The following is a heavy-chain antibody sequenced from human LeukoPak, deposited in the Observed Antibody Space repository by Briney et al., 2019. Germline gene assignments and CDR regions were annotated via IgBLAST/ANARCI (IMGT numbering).Heavy chain of an antibody. V-gene: IGHV3-30-3*01. D-gene: IGHD6-13*01. CDR3: ARFVEQQLAVDY. CDR1: GFTFSSYA. J-gene: IGHJ4*02. Sequence: GGSLRLSCAASGFTFSSYAMHWVRQAPGKGLEWVAVISYDGSNKYYADSVKGRFTLSRDNSKNTLYLQMNSLRAEDTAVYYCARFVEQQLAVDYWGQGTLVTVSS. CDR2: ISYDGSNK.